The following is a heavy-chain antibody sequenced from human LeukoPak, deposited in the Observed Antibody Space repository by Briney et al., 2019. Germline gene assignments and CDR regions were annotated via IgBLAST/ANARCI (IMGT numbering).Heavy chain of an antibody. V-gene: IGHV4-39*01. D-gene: IGHD4-17*01. Sequence: SETLSFTCTVSGGSISSSSYYWGWIRQPPGKGLEWIGSIYYSGSTYYNPSLKSRVTISVDTSKNQFPLKLSSVTAADTAVYYCARHSRDYLIWFDPWGQGTLVTVSS. J-gene: IGHJ5*02. CDR1: GGSISSSSYY. CDR3: ARHSRDYLIWFDP. CDR2: IYYSGST.